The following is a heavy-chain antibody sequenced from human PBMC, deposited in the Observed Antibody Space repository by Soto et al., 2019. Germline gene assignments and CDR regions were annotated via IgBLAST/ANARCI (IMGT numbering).Heavy chain of an antibody. CDR2: ITDSSDTV. CDR3: ARDFGHGYYLDY. J-gene: IGHJ4*02. V-gene: IGHV3-48*02. CDR1: GFSFSNYN. D-gene: IGHD3-3*01. Sequence: GGSLRLSCVASGFSFSNYNMNWVRQAPGKGLEWVSYITDSSDTVHYADSVRGRFTISRDNAESSLYLQMNSLRDEDTAVYFRARDFGHGYYLDYWGRGTLVTVSS.